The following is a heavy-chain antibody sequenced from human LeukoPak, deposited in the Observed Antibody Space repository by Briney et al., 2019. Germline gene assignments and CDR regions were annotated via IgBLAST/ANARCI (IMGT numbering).Heavy chain of an antibody. J-gene: IGHJ4*02. Sequence: GGSLRLSCAASGFTFSDYGMHWVRQAPGKGLEWVAVIWFDGSNKYYADSVEGRFTVSRDNSKYTLSLQMNSLRAEDTAVYHCARDLGITADGNYFDYWGQGTLVTVSS. V-gene: IGHV3-33*01. D-gene: IGHD6-13*01. CDR3: ARDLGITADGNYFDY. CDR2: IWFDGSNK. CDR1: GFTFSDYG.